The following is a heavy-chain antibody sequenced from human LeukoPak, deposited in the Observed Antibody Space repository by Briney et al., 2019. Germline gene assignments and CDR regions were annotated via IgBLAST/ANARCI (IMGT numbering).Heavy chain of an antibody. V-gene: IGHV4-59*12. J-gene: IGHJ4*02. CDR1: GGSISSYY. CDR3: ARALSESYDY. Sequence: PSETLSLTCTVSGGSISSYYWSWIRQPPGKGLEWIGYIYYSGSPNYNPSLKSRVIISIDTSKNQFSLNLSSVTAADTAVYHCARALSESYDYWGQGTLVTVSS. CDR2: IYYSGSP. D-gene: IGHD1-26*01.